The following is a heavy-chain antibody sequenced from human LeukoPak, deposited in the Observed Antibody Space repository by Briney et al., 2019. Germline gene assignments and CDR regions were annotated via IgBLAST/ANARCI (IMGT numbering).Heavy chain of an antibody. D-gene: IGHD5-18*01. CDR3: ARDGGYSYGTLDH. V-gene: IGHV4-59*01. Sequence: PSETLSLTCTVSGGSISSCYWSWIRQPPGKGLEWIGYIYYSGSTNYNPSLKSRVTISVDTSKNQFSLKLSSVTAADTAVYYCARDGGYSYGTLDHWGQGTLVTVSS. CDR2: IYYSGST. J-gene: IGHJ4*02. CDR1: GGSISSCY.